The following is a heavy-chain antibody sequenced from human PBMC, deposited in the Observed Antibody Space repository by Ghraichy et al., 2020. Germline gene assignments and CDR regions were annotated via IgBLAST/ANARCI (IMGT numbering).Heavy chain of an antibody. Sequence: ASVKVSCKASGYTFTSYAMHWVRQAPEQRLEWMGWINAGNGNTKYSQKFQGRVTITRDTSASTAYMELSSLRSEDTAVYYCARRAMVRGVEYYYYYYGMDVWGQGTTVTVSS. J-gene: IGHJ6*02. D-gene: IGHD3-10*01. CDR1: GYTFTSYA. CDR3: ARRAMVRGVEYYYYYYGMDV. CDR2: INAGNGNT. V-gene: IGHV1-3*01.